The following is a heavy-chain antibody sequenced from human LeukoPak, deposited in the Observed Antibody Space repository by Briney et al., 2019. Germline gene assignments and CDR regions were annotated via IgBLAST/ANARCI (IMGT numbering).Heavy chain of an antibody. Sequence: SVKVSCKASGGTFSSYAISWVRQAPGQGLEWMGRIIPILGIANYAQKFQGRVTITADKSTSTAYMELSSLRSEDTAVYYCARDRPPRITMVRGVIPVDWFDPWGQGTLVTVSS. D-gene: IGHD3-10*01. J-gene: IGHJ5*02. CDR1: GGTFSSYA. CDR2: IIPILGIA. V-gene: IGHV1-69*04. CDR3: ARDRPPRITMVRGVIPVDWFDP.